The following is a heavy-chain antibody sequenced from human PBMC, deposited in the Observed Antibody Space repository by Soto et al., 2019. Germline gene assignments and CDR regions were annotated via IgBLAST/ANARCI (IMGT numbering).Heavy chain of an antibody. J-gene: IGHJ4*02. Sequence: EVQLVESGGGLVQPGGSLRLSCAASGFTVSSNYMSWVRQAPGKGLEWVSVIYSGGSTYYADSVKGRFTISRDNSKNTLYLQMNSLRAEDTAVYYCARFDCISTSCQTSGFDYWGQGTLVTVSS. CDR2: IYSGGST. V-gene: IGHV3-66*01. CDR1: GFTVSSNY. CDR3: ARFDCISTSCQTSGFDY. D-gene: IGHD2-2*01.